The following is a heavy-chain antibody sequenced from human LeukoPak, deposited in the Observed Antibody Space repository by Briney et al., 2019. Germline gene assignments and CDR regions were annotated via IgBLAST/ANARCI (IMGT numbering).Heavy chain of an antibody. CDR3: ARQDTSMVTYY. Sequence: PSETLSLTCDVYGGSLSDYCWTWIRQTPGKGLEWIGHMNHLLATTYNPSLESRVTISLDTSKSQFSLNLTSVTAADTAVYYCARQDTSMVTYYWGQGTLVTVSS. CDR2: MNHLLAT. D-gene: IGHD5-18*01. V-gene: IGHV4-34*01. J-gene: IGHJ4*02. CDR1: GGSLSDYC.